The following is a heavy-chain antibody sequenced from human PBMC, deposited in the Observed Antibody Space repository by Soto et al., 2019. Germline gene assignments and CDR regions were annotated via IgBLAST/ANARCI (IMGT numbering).Heavy chain of an antibody. Sequence: PGGSLRLSCAASGFTFSSYAMSWVRQAPGKGLEWVSAISGSGGSTYYAGSVKGRFTISRDNSKNTLYLQMNSLRAEDTAVYYCAKDKDAADYYDSSGYFDYWGQGTLVTVSS. D-gene: IGHD3-22*01. CDR2: ISGSGGST. CDR1: GFTFSSYA. V-gene: IGHV3-23*01. CDR3: AKDKDAADYYDSSGYFDY. J-gene: IGHJ4*02.